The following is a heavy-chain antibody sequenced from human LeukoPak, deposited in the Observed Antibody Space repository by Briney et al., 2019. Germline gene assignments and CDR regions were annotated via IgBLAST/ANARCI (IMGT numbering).Heavy chain of an antibody. D-gene: IGHD6-13*01. CDR2: INHSGST. CDR3: ARAGYSSSWYPAMYMDV. CDR1: GGSISSYY. V-gene: IGHV4-34*01. Sequence: SETLSLTCTVSGGSISSYYWSWIRQPPGKGLEWIGEINHSGSTNYNPSLKSRVTISVDTSKNQFSLKLSSVTAADTAVYYCARAGYSSSWYPAMYMDVWGKGTTVTVSS. J-gene: IGHJ6*03.